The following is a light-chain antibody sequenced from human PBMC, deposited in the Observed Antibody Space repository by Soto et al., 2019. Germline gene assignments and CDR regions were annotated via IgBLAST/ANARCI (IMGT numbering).Light chain of an antibody. J-gene: IGKJ1*01. CDR3: QQYNSYSWT. Sequence: MTQSPATLSVSPGARATLSCRASQSISSWLAWYQQKPGKAPKLLIYDASSLESGVPSRFSGSGSGAEFTLTISSLQPDDFATYYCQQYNSYSWTFGQGTKVDIK. V-gene: IGKV1-5*01. CDR2: DAS. CDR1: QSISSW.